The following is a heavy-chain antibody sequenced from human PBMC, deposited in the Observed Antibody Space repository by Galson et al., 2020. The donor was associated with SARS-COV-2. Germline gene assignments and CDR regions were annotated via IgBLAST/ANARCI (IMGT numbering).Heavy chain of an antibody. CDR3: ARDGQLSSGWAFDY. CDR2: IKQDGSDK. J-gene: IGHJ4*02. CDR1: GFTFSSYW. Sequence: GGSLRLSCAASGFTFSSYWMSWVRQAPGKGLEWVANIKQDGSDKYYGDSVKGRFTISRDSSKNMVYLQMNNLKVDDTAVYYCARDGQLSSGWAFDYWGQGTLVTVSS. V-gene: IGHV3-7*01. D-gene: IGHD6-19*01.